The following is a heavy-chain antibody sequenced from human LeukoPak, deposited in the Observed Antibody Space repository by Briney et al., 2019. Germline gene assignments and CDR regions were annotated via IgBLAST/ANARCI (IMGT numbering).Heavy chain of an antibody. Sequence: PGGSLRLSCAASGFTFSSYAMSWVRQAPGKGLEWVSAISGSGGSTYYADSVKGRFTISRDNAKNSLYLQMNSLRAEDTAVYYCAREVVVAATVPLDYWGQGTLVTVSS. D-gene: IGHD2-15*01. CDR2: ISGSGGST. CDR3: AREVVVAATVPLDY. CDR1: GFTFSSYA. J-gene: IGHJ4*02. V-gene: IGHV3-23*01.